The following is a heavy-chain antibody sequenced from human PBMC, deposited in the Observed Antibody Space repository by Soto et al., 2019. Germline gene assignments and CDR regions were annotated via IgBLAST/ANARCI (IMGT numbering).Heavy chain of an antibody. D-gene: IGHD1-26*01. CDR1: GFTFSSHA. Sequence: QVQLVESGGGVVQPGRSLRLSCAASGFTFSSHAMHGVRQAPDKGLEWVAVILYDGGTKYCADSVKGRFTINRDKSKNTMYMQMNRLRVEDTTIYYCARGEDTSGLFDFGGQGNLVSVSS. V-gene: IGHV3-30-3*01. J-gene: IGHJ4*02. CDR2: ILYDGGTK. CDR3: ARGEDTSGLFDF.